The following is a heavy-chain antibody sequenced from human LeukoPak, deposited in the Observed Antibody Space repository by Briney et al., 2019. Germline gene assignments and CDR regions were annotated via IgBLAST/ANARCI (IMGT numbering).Heavy chain of an antibody. CDR1: GFTFRDYD. CDR3: ARAPTYGSGSSFDY. V-gene: IGHV3-11*01. J-gene: IGHJ4*02. CDR2: FSSSDRTI. D-gene: IGHD3-10*01. Sequence: GGSLRLSCAASGFTFRDYDMTWIRQAPGKGLEWVSYFSSSDRTIYNAESVKGRFTISRDNAKNSLYLQMNSLRAEDTAVYYCARAPTYGSGSSFDYWGQGTLVTVSS.